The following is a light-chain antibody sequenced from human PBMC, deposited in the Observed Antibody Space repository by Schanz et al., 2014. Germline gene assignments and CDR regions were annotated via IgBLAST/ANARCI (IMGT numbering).Light chain of an antibody. J-gene: IGKJ5*01. CDR3: QQYGNSPGT. V-gene: IGKV3-20*01. CDR2: GAS. Sequence: EIVLTQSPGTLSLSPGERATLSCRASQSVSSSYLAWYQQKPGQAPRLLIYGASTRATGIPARFSGSGSGTEFTLTITRLEPEDFAMYYCQQYGNSPGTFGQGTRLEIE. CDR1: QSVSSSY.